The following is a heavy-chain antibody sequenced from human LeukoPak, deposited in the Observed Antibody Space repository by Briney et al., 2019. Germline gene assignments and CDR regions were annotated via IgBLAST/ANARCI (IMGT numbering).Heavy chain of an antibody. V-gene: IGHV3-23*01. CDR3: AKGEADMVLDLFDP. D-gene: IGHD4/OR15-4a*01. CDR2: ISGRGDRT. Sequence: GGSLRLSCEASEFTFSTYAMAWVRQAPGKGLEWVSTISGRGDRTFYAESVKGRFAISRDNSRNTLYLQVSSLRAEDTAVYYCAKGEADMVLDLFDPWGQGTLVTVSS. CDR1: EFTFSTYA. J-gene: IGHJ5*02.